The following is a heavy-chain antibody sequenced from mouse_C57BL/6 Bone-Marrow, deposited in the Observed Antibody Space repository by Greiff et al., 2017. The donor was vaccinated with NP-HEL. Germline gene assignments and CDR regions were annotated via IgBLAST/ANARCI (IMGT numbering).Heavy chain of an antibody. CDR1: GFSLTSYG. Sequence: QVQLQQSGPGLVQPSQSLSITCTVSGFSLTSYGVHWVRQSPGKGLEWLGVIWRGGSTDYNAAFMSRLSITKDNSKSQVFFKMNRLQADDTAIYYCAKNSPYYYGSRWYFDVWGTGTTVTVSS. D-gene: IGHD1-1*01. CDR2: IWRGGST. V-gene: IGHV2-5*01. J-gene: IGHJ1*03. CDR3: AKNSPYYYGSRWYFDV.